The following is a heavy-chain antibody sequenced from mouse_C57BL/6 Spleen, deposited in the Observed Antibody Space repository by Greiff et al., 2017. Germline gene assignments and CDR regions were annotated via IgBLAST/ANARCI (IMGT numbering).Heavy chain of an antibody. CDR2: IYPGDGDT. CDR3: ARYPITTVEGYFDY. D-gene: IGHD1-1*01. J-gene: IGHJ2*01. Sequence: QVQLQQSGAELVKPGASVKISCKASGYAFSSYWLNWVKQRPGKGLERIGQIYPGDGDTNYNGKFKGKATLTADKSSSTAYMQLSSLTSEDSAVYFGARYPITTVEGYFDYWGQGTTLTVSS. V-gene: IGHV1-80*01. CDR1: GYAFSSYW.